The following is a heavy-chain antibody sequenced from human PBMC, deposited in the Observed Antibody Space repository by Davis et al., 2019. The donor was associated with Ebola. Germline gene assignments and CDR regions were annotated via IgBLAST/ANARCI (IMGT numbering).Heavy chain of an antibody. CDR3: AKRPGTRYFDY. D-gene: IGHD1-14*01. CDR2: ISGSGGST. CDR1: GFTFSSYA. J-gene: IGHJ4*02. Sequence: GESLKISCAASGFTFSSYAMSWVRQAPGKGLEWVSAISGSGGSTYYADSVKGRFTISRDTSKNTLYQQINSLRAEDTAVYYCAKRPGTRYFDYWGQGTLVTVSS. V-gene: IGHV3-23*01.